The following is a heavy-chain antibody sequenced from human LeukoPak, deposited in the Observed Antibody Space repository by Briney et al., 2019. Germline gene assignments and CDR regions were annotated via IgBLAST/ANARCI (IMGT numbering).Heavy chain of an antibody. CDR1: GGSFSGYY. D-gene: IGHD5-18*01. V-gene: IGHV4-34*01. Sequence: SETLSLTCAVYGGSFSGYYWSWIRQPPGKGLEWIGEINHSGSTDYNPSLKSRVTISVDTSKNQFSLNLSSVTAADTAVYFCARGRYSFGYWGQGTLVTVSS. CDR2: INHSGST. J-gene: IGHJ4*02. CDR3: ARGRYSFGY.